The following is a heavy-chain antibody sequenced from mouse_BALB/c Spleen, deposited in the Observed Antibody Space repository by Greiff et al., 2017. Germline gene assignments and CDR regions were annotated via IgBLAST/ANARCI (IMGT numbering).Heavy chain of an antibody. J-gene: IGHJ2*01. CDR3: ASGNDGYYVGY. V-gene: IGHV1-80*01. D-gene: IGHD2-3*01. CDR2: IYPGDGDT. Sequence: QVQLKQSGAELVRPGSSVKISCKASGYAFSSYWMNWVKQRPGQGLEWIGQIYPGDGDTNYNGKFKGKATLTADKSSSTAYMQLSSLTSEDSAVYFCASGNDGYYVGYWGQGTTLTVSS. CDR1: GYAFSSYW.